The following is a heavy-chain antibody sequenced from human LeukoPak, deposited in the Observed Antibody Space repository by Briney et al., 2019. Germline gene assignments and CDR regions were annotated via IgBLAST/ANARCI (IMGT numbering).Heavy chain of an antibody. CDR3: ARNAPFDS. Sequence: GRSLRLSCAASGFTFSSYAVHWVRQAPGKGLEWVAVISYDGSNKYYADSVKGRFTISRDNSKNTLYLQMNTLRAEDTAVYFCARNAPFDSWGQGTLVTVSS. CDR1: GFTFSSYA. J-gene: IGHJ4*02. D-gene: IGHD2-2*01. CDR2: ISYDGSNK. V-gene: IGHV3-30*07.